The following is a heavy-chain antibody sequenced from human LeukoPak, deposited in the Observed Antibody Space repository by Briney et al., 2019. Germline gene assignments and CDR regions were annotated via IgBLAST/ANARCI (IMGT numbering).Heavy chain of an antibody. CDR1: GYTFTGYY. CDR3: ARGTGEGYTYGRYYFDY. Sequence: ASVKVSCKASGYTFTGYYMHWVRQAPGQGLEWMGWINPNSGGTDYAQKFQGRVTMTRDTSITTAYMELSRLRSDDTAVYYCARGTGEGYTYGRYYFDYWGQGTLVTVSS. CDR2: INPNSGGT. J-gene: IGHJ4*02. D-gene: IGHD5-18*01. V-gene: IGHV1-2*02.